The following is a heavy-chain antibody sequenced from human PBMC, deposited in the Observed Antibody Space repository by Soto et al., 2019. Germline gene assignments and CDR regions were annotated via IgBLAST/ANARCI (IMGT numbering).Heavy chain of an antibody. CDR3: ARGDDWKSSCFDP. CDR1: GGSISSYY. V-gene: IGHV4-59*01. J-gene: IGHJ5*02. Sequence: SETLSLTCTVSGGSISSYYWNWIRQPPGKGLEWIGYISYSGNTNYNPSLKSRITITLDTSKNQFSLKLTSVTAADTAVYYCARGDDWKSSCFDPWGQGTLVTVSS. CDR2: ISYSGNT. D-gene: IGHD1-1*01.